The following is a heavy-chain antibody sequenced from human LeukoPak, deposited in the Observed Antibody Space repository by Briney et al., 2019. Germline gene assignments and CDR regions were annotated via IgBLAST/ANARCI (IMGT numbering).Heavy chain of an antibody. CDR2: ISSSSSYT. CDR1: GFTFSDYY. D-gene: IGHD3-9*01. Sequence: GGSLRLSRAASGFTFSDYYMSWIRQAPGKGLEWVSYISSSSSYTNYADSVKGRFTISRDNAKNSLYLQMNSLRAEDTAVYYCARGGGLILRYFDWLFAYHFDYWGQGTLVTVSS. V-gene: IGHV3-11*06. J-gene: IGHJ4*02. CDR3: ARGGGLILRYFDWLFAYHFDY.